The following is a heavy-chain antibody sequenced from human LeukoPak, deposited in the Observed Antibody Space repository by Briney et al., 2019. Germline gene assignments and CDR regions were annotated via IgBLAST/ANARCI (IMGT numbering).Heavy chain of an antibody. CDR3: ARSARTFDY. J-gene: IGHJ4*02. CDR2: IKQDGGEA. CDR1: GFTFSNYW. Sequence: GGSLRLSCAASGFTFSNYWMSWVRQAPGKGLEWVANIKQDGGEAYNVDSVKGRFTISRDNAKNSLSLQMNSLRAEDTAVYYCARSARTFDYWGQGTLVTVSS. D-gene: IGHD6-25*01. V-gene: IGHV3-7*01.